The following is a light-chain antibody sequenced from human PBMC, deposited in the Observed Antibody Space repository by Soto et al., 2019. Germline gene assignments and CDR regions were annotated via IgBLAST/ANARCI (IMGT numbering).Light chain of an antibody. V-gene: IGKV1-5*01. Sequence: DIQMTQSPSTLSASVGDRVTITCRASQSISSWLAWYQQKPGKAPKLPIYDASSLESGVPSRFSGSGSGTEFTLTISSLQPDDFATYYCQQYNSYSEFGQGTKVEIK. CDR2: DAS. CDR1: QSISSW. J-gene: IGKJ1*01. CDR3: QQYNSYSE.